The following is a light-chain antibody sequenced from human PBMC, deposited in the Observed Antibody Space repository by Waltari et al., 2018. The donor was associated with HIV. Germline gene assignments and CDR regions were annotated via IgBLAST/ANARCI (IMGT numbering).Light chain of an antibody. CDR3: AAWDDSLKGYV. V-gene: IGLV1-44*01. Sequence: QSVLTQPPSESGTTGQRVTIPCSGSSSNIGSNSVNCYQQLPGTAPKVLMFNNNQRPSGVPDRFSGSKSGTSASLAISGLQSDDEADYYCAAWDDSLKGYVFGTGTGVTIL. CDR2: NNN. J-gene: IGLJ1*01. CDR1: SSNIGSNS.